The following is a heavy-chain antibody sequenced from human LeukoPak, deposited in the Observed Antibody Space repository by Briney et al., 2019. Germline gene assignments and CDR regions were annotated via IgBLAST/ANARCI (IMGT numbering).Heavy chain of an antibody. V-gene: IGHV1-18*01. CDR3: ARVRGSDDFWSGYYAGGAFDI. D-gene: IGHD3-3*01. CDR1: GYTFTSYG. J-gene: IGHJ3*02. CDR2: ISAYNGNT. Sequence: GASVKVSCKASGYTFTSYGISWVRQAPGQGLEWMGWISAYNGNTNYSQKLQGRVTMTTDTSTSTAYMELRSLRSDDTAVYYCARVRGSDDFWSGYYAGGAFDIWGQGTMVTVSS.